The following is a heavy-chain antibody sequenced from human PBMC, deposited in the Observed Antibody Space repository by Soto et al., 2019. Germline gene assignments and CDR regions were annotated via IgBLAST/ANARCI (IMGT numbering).Heavy chain of an antibody. CDR3: ARAPKVSGSSQTRPDF. J-gene: IGHJ4*02. CDR1: SGSFSGYY. Sequence: SETRSLTFSIYSGSFSGYYWSWIRQPPGKGLEWIGEISQSGNTNYSPSLKSRVSISIDTSKKQFSLTLASVSGADTAVYYCARAPKVSGSSQTRPDFWGQGTLVTVSS. CDR2: ISQSGNT. V-gene: IGHV4-34*01. D-gene: IGHD6-6*01.